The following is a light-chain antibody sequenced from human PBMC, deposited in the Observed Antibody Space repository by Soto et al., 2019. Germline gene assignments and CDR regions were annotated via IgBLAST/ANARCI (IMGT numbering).Light chain of an antibody. Sequence: QSVLTQPASVSESPGQSITISCTGTSSDVGVYNYVSWYQQHPGKAPKLMISEVSNRPSGVSNRFSGSKSGNTASLTISGLQADDEADYYCSSYSTSSTWVFGTGPKVTVL. CDR3: SSYSTSSTWV. CDR2: EVS. V-gene: IGLV2-14*01. J-gene: IGLJ1*01. CDR1: SSDVGVYNY.